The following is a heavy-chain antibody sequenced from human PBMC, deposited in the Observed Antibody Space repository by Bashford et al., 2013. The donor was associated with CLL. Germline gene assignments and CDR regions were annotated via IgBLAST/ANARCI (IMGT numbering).Heavy chain of an antibody. V-gene: IGHV1-69*13. J-gene: IGHJ2*01. CDR3: ARSLTTVVTTGRYFDL. Sequence: SVKVSCKASGGTFSSYAISWVRQAPGQGLEWMGGIIPIFGTANYAQKFQGRVTITADESTSTAYMELSSLRSEDTAVYYCARSLTTVVTTGRYFDLWGRGTLVTVSS. D-gene: IGHD4-23*01. CDR2: IIPIFGTA. CDR1: GGTFSSYA.